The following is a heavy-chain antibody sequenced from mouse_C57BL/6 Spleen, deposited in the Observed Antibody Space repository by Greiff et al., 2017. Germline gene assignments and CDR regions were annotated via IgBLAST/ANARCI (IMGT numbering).Heavy chain of an antibody. CDR2: INPNNGGT. J-gene: IGHJ2*01. CDR3: ARCDYDGYYFGY. Sequence: EVQLQQSGPELVKPGASVKMSCKASGYTFTDYNMHWVKQSHGKSLEWIGYINPNNGGTSYNQKFKGKATLTVNKSSSTAYMELRSLTSEDSAVYDCARCDYDGYYFGYWGQGTTLTVSS. V-gene: IGHV1-22*01. CDR1: GYTFTDYN. D-gene: IGHD2-4*01.